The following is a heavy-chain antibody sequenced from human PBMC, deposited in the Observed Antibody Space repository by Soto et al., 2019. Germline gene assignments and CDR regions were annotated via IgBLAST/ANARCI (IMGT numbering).Heavy chain of an antibody. CDR1: GFTFSDYF. D-gene: IGHD5-18*01. V-gene: IGHV3-11*01. J-gene: IGHJ4*02. CDR2: ISTSGTTI. Sequence: KSGGSLRLSCAASGFTFSDYFMSWIRQAPGKGLEWVSYISTSGTTIYYADSVKGRFTISRDNAKNSLYLQMNSLRAEDTAVYYCARVGTQKDGYSLGYWGQGTLVTVSS. CDR3: ARVGTQKDGYSLGY.